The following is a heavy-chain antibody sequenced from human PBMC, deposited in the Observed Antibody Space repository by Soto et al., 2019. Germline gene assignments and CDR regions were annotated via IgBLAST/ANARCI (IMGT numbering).Heavy chain of an antibody. CDR1: GFTFSNYD. CDR2: VSGSGITT. D-gene: IGHD2-8*02. J-gene: IGHJ4*02. Sequence: EVQLLESGGGLVQPGGSLRLSCAASGFTFSNYDRNWVRQAPGKGLEWVSGVSGSGITTWYADSAKGRFTISRDNSKNTLYLQMDSLRADDTAVYYCAKDPPGSGPDFDYWGQGILVSVSS. CDR3: AKDPPGSGPDFDY. V-gene: IGHV3-23*01.